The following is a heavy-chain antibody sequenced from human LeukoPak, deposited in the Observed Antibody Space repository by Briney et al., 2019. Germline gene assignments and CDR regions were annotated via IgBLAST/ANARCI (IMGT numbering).Heavy chain of an antibody. Sequence: GESLKISRKGSGYSFTSYWISWVRQMPGKGLEWMGRIDPSDSYTNYSPSFQGHVTISADKSISTAYLQWSSLKASDTAMYYCARHLRRSSGWYGEYYFDYWGQGTLVTVSS. CDR1: GYSFTSYW. CDR3: ARHLRRSSGWYGEYYFDY. J-gene: IGHJ4*02. V-gene: IGHV5-10-1*01. CDR2: IDPSDSYT. D-gene: IGHD6-19*01.